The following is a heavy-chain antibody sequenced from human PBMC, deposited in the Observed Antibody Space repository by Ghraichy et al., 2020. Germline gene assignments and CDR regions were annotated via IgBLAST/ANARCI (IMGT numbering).Heavy chain of an antibody. D-gene: IGHD6-19*01. CDR2: ISNDGSNK. J-gene: IGHJ4*02. CDR1: GFTFSSYG. V-gene: IGHV3-30*03. Sequence: GGSLRLSCASSGFTFSSYGIHWVRQTPGKGLEWVAVISNDGSNKYYADSVRGRFTISRDNSKNTLYLQMNSLRAEDTAVYYCARDRSGSSGWPLDYWGQGTLVTVSS. CDR3: ARDRSGSSGWPLDY.